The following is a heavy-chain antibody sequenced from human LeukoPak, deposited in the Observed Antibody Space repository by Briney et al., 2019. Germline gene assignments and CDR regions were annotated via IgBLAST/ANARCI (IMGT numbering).Heavy chain of an antibody. V-gene: IGHV3-23*01. CDR2: ISGSGGST. J-gene: IGHJ6*03. Sequence: GGSLRLSCAASGFTFSSYAMSWVRQAPGKGLEWVSAISGSGGSTYYADSVKGRFTISRDNSKNTLYPQMNSLRADDTAVYYCAKDAFHYYYYMDVWGKGTTVTVSS. CDR1: GFTFSSYA. CDR3: AKDAFHYYYYMDV.